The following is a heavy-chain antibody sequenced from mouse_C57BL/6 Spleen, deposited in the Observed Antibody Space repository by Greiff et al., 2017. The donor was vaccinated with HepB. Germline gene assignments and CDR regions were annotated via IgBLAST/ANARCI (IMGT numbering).Heavy chain of an antibody. J-gene: IGHJ4*01. Sequence: EVQLQQSGPELVKPGASVKISCKASGYTFTDYYMNWVKQSHGKSLEWIGDINPNNGGTSYNQKFKGKATLTVDKSSSTAYMELRSLTSEDSAVYYGAMSDYYGSSHDAMDYWGQGTSVTVSS. CDR1: GYTFTDYY. CDR3: AMSDYYGSSHDAMDY. V-gene: IGHV1-26*01. CDR2: INPNNGGT. D-gene: IGHD1-1*01.